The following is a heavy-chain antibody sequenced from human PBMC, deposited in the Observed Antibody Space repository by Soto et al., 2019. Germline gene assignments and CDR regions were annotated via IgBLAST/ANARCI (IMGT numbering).Heavy chain of an antibody. CDR2: ISAYNGNT. CDR1: GYAFTSYG. D-gene: IGHD6-13*01. Sequence: GASVKVSCKASGYAFTSYGISWVRQAPGQGLEWMGWISAYNGNTNYAQKLQGRVTMTTDTSTSTAYMELRSLRSDDTAVYYCAGPIAAAGMVWFDPWGQGTLVTVSS. J-gene: IGHJ5*02. CDR3: AGPIAAAGMVWFDP. V-gene: IGHV1-18*01.